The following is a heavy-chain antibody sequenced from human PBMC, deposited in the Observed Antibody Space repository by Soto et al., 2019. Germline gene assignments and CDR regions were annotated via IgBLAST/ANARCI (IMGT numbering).Heavy chain of an antibody. CDR2: IYYSGST. V-gene: IGHV4-31*03. CDR1: GGSISSGGYY. J-gene: IGHJ4*02. Sequence: SLTCTVSGGSISSGGYYWSWIRQHPGKGLEWIGYIYYSGSTYYNPSLKSRVTISVDTSKNQFSLKLSSVTAADTAVYYCAREGSCSGGSCYPYHYYFDYWGQGTLVTVSS. D-gene: IGHD2-15*01. CDR3: AREGSCSGGSCYPYHYYFDY.